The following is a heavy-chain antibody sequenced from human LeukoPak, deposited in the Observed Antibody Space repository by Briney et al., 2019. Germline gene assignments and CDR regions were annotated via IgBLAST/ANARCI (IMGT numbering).Heavy chain of an antibody. J-gene: IGHJ4*02. CDR2: ISYDGSNK. Sequence: PGGSLRLSCAASGFTFSSYGMHWVRQAPGKGLEWVAVISYDGSNKYYADSVKGRFTISRDNSKNTLYLQMNSLRAEDTAVYYCARGRDSSSSYPGYWGQGTLVTVSS. CDR1: GFTFSSYG. D-gene: IGHD6-6*01. CDR3: ARGRDSSSSYPGY. V-gene: IGHV3-30*03.